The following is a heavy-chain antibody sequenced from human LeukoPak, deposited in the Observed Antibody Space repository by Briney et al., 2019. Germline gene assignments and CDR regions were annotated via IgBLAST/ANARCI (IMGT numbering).Heavy chain of an antibody. CDR2: ISGGSGTT. CDR3: ARDSGTTVTFY. D-gene: IGHD4-17*01. CDR1: GFTFSSYA. V-gene: IGHV3-23*01. Sequence: PGGSLRLSCAASGFTFSSYAMNWVRQAPGKGLEWVSGISGGSGTTYHTDSVKGRFTVSRDDSKNTLWLQMDSLRAEDTAVYYCARDSGTTVTFYWGQGTLVTVSS. J-gene: IGHJ4*02.